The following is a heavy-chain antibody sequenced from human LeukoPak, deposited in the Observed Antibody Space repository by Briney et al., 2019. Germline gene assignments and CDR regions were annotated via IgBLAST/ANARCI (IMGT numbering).Heavy chain of an antibody. CDR2: ISGSGGST. V-gene: IGHV3-23*01. D-gene: IGHD6-13*01. CDR3: AKESTAAAGSVYYYYYGMDV. Sequence: GGSLRLSCAASGFTFSSYAMSWVRQAPGKGLEWVSAISGSGGSTYYADSVKGRFTISRDNSKNTLYLQMNSLRAEDTAVYYCAKESTAAAGSVYYYYYGMDVWGQGTTVTVSS. J-gene: IGHJ6*02. CDR1: GFTFSSYA.